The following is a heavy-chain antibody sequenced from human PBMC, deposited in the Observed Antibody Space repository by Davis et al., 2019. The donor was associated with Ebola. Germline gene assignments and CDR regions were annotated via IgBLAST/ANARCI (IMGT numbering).Heavy chain of an antibody. D-gene: IGHD4-17*01. CDR2: INWNGGST. J-gene: IGHJ4*02. V-gene: IGHV3-20*04. CDR1: GFTFDDYG. Sequence: GESLKISCAASGFTFDDYGMSWVRQAPGKGLEWVSGINWNGGSTGYADSVKGRFTISRDNAKNSLYLQMNSLRAEDTALYYCARDLYTVTSTVGYWGQGTLVTVSS. CDR3: ARDLYTVTSTVGY.